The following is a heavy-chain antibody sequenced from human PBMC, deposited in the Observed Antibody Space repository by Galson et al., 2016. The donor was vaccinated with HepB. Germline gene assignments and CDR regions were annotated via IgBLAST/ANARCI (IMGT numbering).Heavy chain of an antibody. D-gene: IGHD3-3*01. J-gene: IGHJ4*02. Sequence: SLRLSCAASGFAFGDFAIHWVRQAPGKGLAWVAVTSYDGNIKYYADSVKGRFTISRDNTKKSLFLQMHSLRVEDTGVYYCVCSFSDFWSGYQDYWGQGTLVTVSS. CDR3: VCSFSDFWSGYQDY. CDR2: TSYDGNIK. CDR1: GFAFGDFA. V-gene: IGHV3-30*04.